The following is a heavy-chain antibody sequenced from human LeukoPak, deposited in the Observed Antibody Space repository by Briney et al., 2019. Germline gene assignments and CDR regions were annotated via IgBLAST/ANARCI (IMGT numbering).Heavy chain of an antibody. V-gene: IGHV4-38-2*02. J-gene: IGHJ5*02. CDR3: ARAGPLMITFGGVSSWFDP. D-gene: IGHD3-16*01. CDR2: IYHSGSA. Sequence: SETLSLTCTVSGYSISSGYYWGWIRQPPGKGLEWIGSIYHSGSAYYNPSLKSRVTISVDTSKNQFSLKLSSVTAADTAVYYCARAGPLMITFGGVSSWFDPWGQGTLVTVSS. CDR1: GYSISSGYY.